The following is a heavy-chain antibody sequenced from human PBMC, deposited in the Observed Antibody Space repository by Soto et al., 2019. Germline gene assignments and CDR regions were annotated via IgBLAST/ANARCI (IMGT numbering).Heavy chain of an antibody. CDR2: ISGYNGNT. Sequence: ASVKVSGKPSVNTFPIYGTNWVQQPPGQGLEWMGWISGYNGNTNYAQKFQGRVTMTTDTSTTTAYMELWSLRSDDTAVYYCARDHSSSWHDFDYWGQGTLVTVSS. V-gene: IGHV1-18*01. J-gene: IGHJ4*02. D-gene: IGHD6-13*01. CDR1: VNTFPIYG. CDR3: ARDHSSSWHDFDY.